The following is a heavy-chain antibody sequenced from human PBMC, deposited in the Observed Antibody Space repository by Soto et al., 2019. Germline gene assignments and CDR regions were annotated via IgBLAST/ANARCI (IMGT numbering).Heavy chain of an antibody. J-gene: IGHJ6*02. D-gene: IGHD4-17*01. Sequence: QVQLVESGGGEVQPGRSLTISCAASGFTFSTYGMHWVRQTPGKGLEWVAVISYDGTNKFYSDSVKGRFTISRVNFKNTLTLQMNSLRADDTAVYSCAKDLQSYGDYDYYCYGMDVWGLGTRVTVSS. V-gene: IGHV3-30*18. CDR1: GFTFSTYG. CDR3: AKDLQSYGDYDYYCYGMDV. CDR2: ISYDGTNK.